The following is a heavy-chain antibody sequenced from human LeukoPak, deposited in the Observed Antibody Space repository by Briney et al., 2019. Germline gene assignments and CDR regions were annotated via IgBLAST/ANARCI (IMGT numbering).Heavy chain of an antibody. CDR3: ARSYGSGSYSFDY. CDR1: GGSISSNSYY. D-gene: IGHD3-10*01. CDR2: IYYSGST. J-gene: IGHJ4*02. Sequence: PSETLSLTCTVSGGSISSNSYYWGWIRQPPGKGLEWIGSIYYSGSTYYNPSLKSRVTISVDTSKNQFSLKLSSVTAADTAVYYCARSYGSGSYSFDYWGQGTLVTVSS. V-gene: IGHV4-39*07.